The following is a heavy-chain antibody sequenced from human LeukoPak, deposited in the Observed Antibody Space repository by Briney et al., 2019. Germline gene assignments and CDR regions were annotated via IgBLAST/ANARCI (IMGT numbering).Heavy chain of an antibody. CDR1: GFTFSSYE. V-gene: IGHV3-48*03. J-gene: IGHJ4*02. D-gene: IGHD3-10*01. Sequence: AGGSLRLSCAASGFTFSSYEMNWVRQAPGKGLEWVSYISSSGSTIYYADSVKGRFTISRDNAKNSLYLQMNSLKTEDTAVYYCTGNYYGSGSYADFDYWGQGTLVTVSS. CDR3: TGNYYGSGSYADFDY. CDR2: ISSSGSTI.